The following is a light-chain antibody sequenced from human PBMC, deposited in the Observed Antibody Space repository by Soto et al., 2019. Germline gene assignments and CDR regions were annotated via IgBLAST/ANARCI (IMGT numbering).Light chain of an antibody. CDR1: SSNIESNT. Sequence: QSVLTQPPSASGTPGQRVTISCSGSSSNIESNTVNWYQQLPRAAPKLLIYSNDQRPSGVPDRFSGSKSDTSASLAISGLQSEDEADYYCAAWDDSLSGYVVFGGGTKLTVL. V-gene: IGLV1-44*01. CDR2: SND. CDR3: AAWDDSLSGYVV. J-gene: IGLJ2*01.